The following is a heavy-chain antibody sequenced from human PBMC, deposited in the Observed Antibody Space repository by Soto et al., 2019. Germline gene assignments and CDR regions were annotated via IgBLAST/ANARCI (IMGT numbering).Heavy chain of an antibody. Sequence: ASETLSLTCTVSGGSISSSSYYWGWIRQPPGKGLEWIGSIYYSGSTYYNPSLKSRVTISVDTSKNQFSLKLSSVTAADTAVYYCARHKRYFDWQEFDPWGQGTLVTVSS. D-gene: IGHD3-9*01. CDR3: ARHKRYFDWQEFDP. CDR2: IYYSGST. CDR1: GGSISSSSYY. J-gene: IGHJ5*02. V-gene: IGHV4-39*01.